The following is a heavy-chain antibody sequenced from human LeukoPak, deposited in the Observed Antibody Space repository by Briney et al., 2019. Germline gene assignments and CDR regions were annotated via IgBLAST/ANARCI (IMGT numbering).Heavy chain of an antibody. CDR1: GFTFSSYS. J-gene: IGHJ6*03. V-gene: IGHV3-48*01. CDR2: ISSSSSTI. Sequence: QSGGSLRLSCAASGFTFSSYSMNWVRQAPGKGLEWVSYISSSSSTIYYADSVKGRFTISRDNAKNSLYLQMNSLRAEDTAVYYCARDSDGDYQDYYYYYMDVWGKGTTVTVSS. CDR3: ARDSDGDYQDYYYYYMDV. D-gene: IGHD4-17*01.